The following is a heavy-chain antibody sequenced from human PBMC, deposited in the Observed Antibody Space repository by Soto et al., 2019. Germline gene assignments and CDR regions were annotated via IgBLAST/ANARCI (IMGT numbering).Heavy chain of an antibody. CDR2: IFWDDDK. V-gene: IGHV2-5*02. J-gene: IGHJ5*02. Sequence: QITLKESGPTLVKHTQTLTLTCTFSGFSLSTADVGVGWIRQPPGKALEWLAVIFWDDDKRYSPSLKTRLTITKDTSRNQVVLTMTNMDPVYTATYFCAHTKVAVVPAGNRVYLVDPWGQGTLVTVSS. CDR1: GFSLSTADVG. CDR3: AHTKVAVVPAGNRVYLVDP. D-gene: IGHD2-2*01.